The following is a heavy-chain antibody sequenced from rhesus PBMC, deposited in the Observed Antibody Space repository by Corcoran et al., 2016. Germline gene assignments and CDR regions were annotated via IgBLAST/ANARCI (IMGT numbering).Heavy chain of an antibody. Sequence: VQLQESGPGLVKPSETLSLTCPVSGGSISVGYQWNWIRQPPGKGLEWVGNISGDNATTSYKPSLKSRLTISKDTSKNRFLLKLSSVTAADTAVYYCARASRGLAAALEYWGQGVLVTVSS. CDR2: ISGDNATT. D-gene: IGHD6-25*01. V-gene: IGHV4S9*01. CDR1: GGSISVGYQ. J-gene: IGHJ4*01. CDR3: ARASRGLAAALEY.